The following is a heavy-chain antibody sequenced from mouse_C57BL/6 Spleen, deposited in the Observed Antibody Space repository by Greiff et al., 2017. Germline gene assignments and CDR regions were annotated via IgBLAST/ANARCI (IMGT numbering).Heavy chain of an antibody. CDR2: IDPSASYT. CDR3: ARYGGPFDV. Sequence: VQLQQPGAELVKPGASVKLSCKASGYTFTSYWMQWVKQRPGQGLEWIGEIDPSASYTNYNQKFKGKATLTVDTSSSTAYMQLSSLTSEDSAVYYCARYGGPFDVWGTGTTVTVSS. V-gene: IGHV1-50*01. CDR1: GYTFTSYW. J-gene: IGHJ1*03. D-gene: IGHD1-1*02.